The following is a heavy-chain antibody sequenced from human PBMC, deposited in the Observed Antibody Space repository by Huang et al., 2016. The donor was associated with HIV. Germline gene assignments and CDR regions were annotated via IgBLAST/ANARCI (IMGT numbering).Heavy chain of an antibody. CDR3: AKHLGGRRGFTFIVLFGAFDM. Sequence: EVQLLESGGGLAQPGGSLRLSCTASGFTFGSYAMTWVRQAPGKGLERVSGTTASGGSTYYAKSVKGRFTISRDNSKNTLYLQMNSLRAEDTALYYCAKHLGGRRGFTFIVLFGAFDMWGQGTMVTVSS. CDR2: TTASGGST. D-gene: IGHD3-3*01. V-gene: IGHV3-23*01. J-gene: IGHJ3*02. CDR1: GFTFGSYA.